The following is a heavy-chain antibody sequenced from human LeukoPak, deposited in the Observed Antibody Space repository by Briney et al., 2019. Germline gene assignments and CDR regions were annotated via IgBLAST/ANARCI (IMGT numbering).Heavy chain of an antibody. CDR1: GFTFSSYS. Sequence: AGGSLRLSCAASGFTFSSYSMNWVRQAPGKGLEWVSSISSSSSYIYYADSVKGRFTISRDNAKNSPYLQMNSLRAEDTAVYYCARDLGANVPATAPIDYWGQGTLVTVSS. CDR3: ARDLGANVPATAPIDY. D-gene: IGHD2-2*01. CDR2: ISSSSSYI. J-gene: IGHJ4*02. V-gene: IGHV3-21*01.